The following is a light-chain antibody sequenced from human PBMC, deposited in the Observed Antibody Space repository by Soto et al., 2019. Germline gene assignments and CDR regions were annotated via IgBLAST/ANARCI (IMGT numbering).Light chain of an antibody. CDR1: QSVSSSY. CDR2: GAS. Sequence: EIVLTQSPGTLSLSPGERATLSCRASQSVSSSYLAWYQQKPGQAPRLLIYGASSRATGISDRFSGSGSGTDFTLTISRLEPEDFAVYYCQQYGSSPRTFCQGTKLEIK. CDR3: QQYGSSPRT. J-gene: IGKJ2*01. V-gene: IGKV3-20*01.